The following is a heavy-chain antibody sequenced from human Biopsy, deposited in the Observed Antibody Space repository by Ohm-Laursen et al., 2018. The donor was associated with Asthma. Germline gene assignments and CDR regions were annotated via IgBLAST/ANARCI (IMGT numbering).Heavy chain of an antibody. Sequence: SVKVSCNSLGGTFNTYVIGWVRQAPGQGLEWMGRINSVFGTTTYPQKFQDRATITADDSTSTVYMELSSLRSEDTAVYYCARKAGSCISRTCYSLDFWGQGTLVTVSS. CDR1: GGTFNTYV. V-gene: IGHV1-69*13. CDR3: ARKAGSCISRTCYSLDF. J-gene: IGHJ4*02. CDR2: INSVFGTT. D-gene: IGHD2-2*01.